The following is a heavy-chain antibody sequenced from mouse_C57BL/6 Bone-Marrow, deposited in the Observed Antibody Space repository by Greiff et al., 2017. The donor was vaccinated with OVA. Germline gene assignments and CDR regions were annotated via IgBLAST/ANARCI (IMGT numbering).Heavy chain of an antibody. Sequence: EVNVVESGGGLVQPKGSLKLSCAASGFTFNTYAMHWVRQAPGKGLEWVARIRSKSSNYATYYADSVKDRFTISRDDSQSMLYLQMNNLKTEDTAMYYCVRDGYYDGYYVGFAYWGQGTLVTVSA. CDR2: IRSKSSNYAT. CDR3: VRDGYYDGYYVGFAY. D-gene: IGHD2-3*01. CDR1: GFTFNTYA. J-gene: IGHJ3*01. V-gene: IGHV10-3*01.